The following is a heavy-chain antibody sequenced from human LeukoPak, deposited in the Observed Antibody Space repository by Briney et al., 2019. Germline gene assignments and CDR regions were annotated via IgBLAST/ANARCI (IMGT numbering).Heavy chain of an antibody. J-gene: IGHJ3*02. D-gene: IGHD3-22*01. Sequence: ASVKVSCKASGYTFTSYAMNWVRQAPGQGLEWMGWINTNTGNPTYARGFTGRFVFSLDTSVSTAYLQISSLKAEDTAVYYCARALHITMIVEDAFDIWGQGTMVTVSS. CDR1: GYTFTSYA. V-gene: IGHV7-4-1*02. CDR2: INTNTGNP. CDR3: ARALHITMIVEDAFDI.